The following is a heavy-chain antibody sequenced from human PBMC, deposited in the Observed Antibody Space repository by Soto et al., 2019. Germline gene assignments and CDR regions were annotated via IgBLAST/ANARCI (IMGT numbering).Heavy chain of an antibody. CDR3: VTYYYDSSGYETDY. CDR1: GGSISSGGYY. D-gene: IGHD3-22*01. V-gene: IGHV4-31*03. Sequence: SETLSLTCTVSGGSISSGGYYWSWIRQHPGKGLEWIGYIYYSGSTYYNPSLKSRVTISVDTSKNQFSLKLSSVTAADTAVYYCVTYYYDSSGYETDYWGQGTLVTVSS. CDR2: IYYSGST. J-gene: IGHJ4*02.